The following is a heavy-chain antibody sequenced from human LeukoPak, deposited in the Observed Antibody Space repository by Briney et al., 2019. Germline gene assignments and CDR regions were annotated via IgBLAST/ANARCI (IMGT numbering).Heavy chain of an antibody. D-gene: IGHD6-19*01. CDR1: GFTFSDYY. J-gene: IGHJ4*02. Sequence: GSLRLSCAASGFTFSDYYMSWIRQAPGKGLEWIGSIYYSGSTYYNPSLKSRVTISVDTSKNQFSLKLSSVTAADTAVYYCRIAVADPPFDYWGQGTLVTVSS. CDR3: RIAVADPPFDY. CDR2: IYYSGST. V-gene: IGHV4-38-2*01.